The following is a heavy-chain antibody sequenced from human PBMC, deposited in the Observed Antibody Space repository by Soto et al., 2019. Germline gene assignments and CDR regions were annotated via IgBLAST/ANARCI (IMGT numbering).Heavy chain of an antibody. V-gene: IGHV4-59*01. CDR1: GGSISSYY. D-gene: IGHD2-21*02. J-gene: IGHJ4*02. Sequence: SETLSLTCTVSGGSISSYYWSWIRQPPGKGLEWIGYIYYSGSTNYNPSLKSRVTISVDPSKNQFSLKLSSVTAADTAVYYCARIVVLTAMPYYYFDYWGQGSLVTVSS. CDR2: IYYSGST. CDR3: ARIVVLTAMPYYYFDY.